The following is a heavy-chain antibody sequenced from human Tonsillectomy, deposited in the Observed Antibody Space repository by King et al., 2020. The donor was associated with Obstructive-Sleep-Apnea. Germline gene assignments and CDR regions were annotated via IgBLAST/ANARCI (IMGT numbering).Heavy chain of an antibody. CDR2: IFSNDEK. D-gene: IGHD3-22*01. CDR1: GFSLSNARMG. Sequence: VPLKESGPVLVKPPEPLTLTCTVSGFSLSNARMGVSWLRQPPGKALEWLAHIFSNDEKSYSTSLKSRLTISKDTSKSQVVLTMTNMDPVDTATYYCARIPDGYYYRFDYWGQGTLVTVSS. J-gene: IGHJ4*02. CDR3: ARIPDGYYYRFDY. V-gene: IGHV2-26*01.